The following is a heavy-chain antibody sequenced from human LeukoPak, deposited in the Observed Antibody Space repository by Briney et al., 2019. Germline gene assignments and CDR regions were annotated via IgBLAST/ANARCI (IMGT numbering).Heavy chain of an antibody. Sequence: PGGSQRLSCAVSGITLSNYGMSWVRQAPGKGLEWVAGISDSGGRTNYADSVKGRFTISRDNPKNTLYLQMNSLRAEDTAVYYCARGSLRFLEWLFDAFDIWGQGTMVTVSS. CDR2: ISDSGGRT. D-gene: IGHD3-3*01. CDR3: ARGSLRFLEWLFDAFDI. V-gene: IGHV3-23*01. CDR1: GITLSNYG. J-gene: IGHJ3*02.